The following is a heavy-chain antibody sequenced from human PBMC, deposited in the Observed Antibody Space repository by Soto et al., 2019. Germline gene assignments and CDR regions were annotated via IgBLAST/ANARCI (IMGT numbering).Heavy chain of an antibody. Sequence: EVQLVESGGGLVQPGGSLRLSCAASGFTFSSYSMNWVRQAPGKGLEWVSYISSSSSTIYYADSVKGRFTISRDNAKNSLYLQMNRLRAEDTAVYYCARDEVGYCSSTSCYGYYYYYMDVWGKGTTVTVSS. J-gene: IGHJ6*03. CDR1: GFTFSSYS. D-gene: IGHD2-2*01. CDR2: ISSSSSTI. CDR3: ARDEVGYCSSTSCYGYYYYYMDV. V-gene: IGHV3-48*01.